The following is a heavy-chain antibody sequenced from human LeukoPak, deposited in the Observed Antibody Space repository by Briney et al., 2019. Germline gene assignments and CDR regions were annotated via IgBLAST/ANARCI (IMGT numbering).Heavy chain of an antibody. D-gene: IGHD3-10*01. CDR2: IYYSGST. V-gene: IGHV4-59*01. J-gene: IGHJ4*02. Sequence: PSETLSLTCTVSGGSISSYYWSWIRQPPGKGLEWIGYIYYSGSTNYNPSLKSRVTISVDTSKNQFSLNLNSVTAADAAVYYCASRYNSGSYGFDYWGQGILVTVSS. CDR3: ASRYNSGSYGFDY. CDR1: GGSISSYY.